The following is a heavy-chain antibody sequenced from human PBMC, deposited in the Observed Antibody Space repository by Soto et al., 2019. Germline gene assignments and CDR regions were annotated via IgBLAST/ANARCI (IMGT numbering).Heavy chain of an antibody. CDR3: ARGQDYYYGMDV. V-gene: IGHV4-34*01. Sequence: SETLSLTCAVYGGSFSGYYWSWFRQPPGKGLEWIGEINHSGSTNYNPSLKSRVTISVDTSKNQFSLKLSSVTAADTAVYYCARGQDYYYGMDVWGQGTTVTVS. CDR2: INHSGST. CDR1: GGSFSGYY. J-gene: IGHJ6*02.